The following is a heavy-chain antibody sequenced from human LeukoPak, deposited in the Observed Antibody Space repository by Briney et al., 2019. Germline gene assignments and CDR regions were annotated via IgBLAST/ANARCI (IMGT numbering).Heavy chain of an antibody. CDR3: AKVPQWDRFASDI. V-gene: IGHV3-23*01. CDR1: GSTFSSYA. D-gene: IGHD1-26*01. Sequence: GGSLRISCAAAGSTFSSYAMSWVSQAPGKGLEGVSAISGSGGSTYYADSVKGRFTISGDTSKNTLYLQMNSLRAEDTAVYYCAKVPQWDRFASDIWGQGTMVTVSS. J-gene: IGHJ3*02. CDR2: ISGSGGST.